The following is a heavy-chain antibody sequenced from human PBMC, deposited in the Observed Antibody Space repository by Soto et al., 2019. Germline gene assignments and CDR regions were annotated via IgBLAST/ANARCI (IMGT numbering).Heavy chain of an antibody. CDR3: ARVLGVYGMDV. D-gene: IGHD3-16*01. J-gene: IGHJ6*02. CDR2: SNAGNDNT. Sequence: ASVKVSCKASGYTFTEDALHWVRQAPGQGLEWMGWSNAGNDNTRYAQKFQGRVTMTRDTSTSTAYMELSSLRSEDTAVYYCARVLGVYGMDVWGQGTTVTVSS. CDR1: GYTFTEDA. V-gene: IGHV1-3*01.